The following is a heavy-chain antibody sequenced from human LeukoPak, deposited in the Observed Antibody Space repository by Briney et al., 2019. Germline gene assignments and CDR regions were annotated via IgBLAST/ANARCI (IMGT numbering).Heavy chain of an antibody. CDR2: IYHSGST. J-gene: IGHJ5*02. CDR3: ARARYPMVRGVNWFDP. CDR1: GGSISSGGYS. D-gene: IGHD3-10*01. Sequence: SETPSLTCAVSGGSISSGGYSWSWIRQPPGKGLEWIGYIYHSGSTYYNPSLKSRVTISVDRSKNQFSLKLSSVTAADTAVYYCARARYPMVRGVNWFDPWGQGTLVTVSS. V-gene: IGHV4-30-2*01.